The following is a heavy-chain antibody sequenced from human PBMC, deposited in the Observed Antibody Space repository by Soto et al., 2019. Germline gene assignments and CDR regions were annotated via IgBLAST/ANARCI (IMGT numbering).Heavy chain of an antibody. D-gene: IGHD2-8*01. J-gene: IGHJ6*02. CDR3: ARGDSTDCSNGVCSFFYNHDMDV. Sequence: ASVKVSCKASGYSFADYHIHWVRQAPGQGLEWLGRINPKSGGTSTAQKFQGWVTMTTDTSISTASMELTRLTSDDTAIYYCARGDSTDCSNGVCSFFYNHDMDVWGQGTTVTVS. V-gene: IGHV1-2*04. CDR2: INPKSGGT. CDR1: GYSFADYH.